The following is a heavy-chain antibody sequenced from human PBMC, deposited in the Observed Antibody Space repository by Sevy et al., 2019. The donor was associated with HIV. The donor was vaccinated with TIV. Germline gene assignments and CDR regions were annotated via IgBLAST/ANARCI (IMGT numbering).Heavy chain of an antibody. D-gene: IGHD6-19*01. V-gene: IGHV1-69*13. CDR1: GYTFTRYV. Sequence: ASVKVSCKASGYTFTRYVITWVRQAPGQGLEWMGGIIPILGTVNYAQKFQGRVTITADESMKTAYMELSSLRSEDTAVYYCARGGGNGWYYFDYWGQETLVTVSS. CDR3: ARGGGNGWYYFDY. CDR2: IIPILGTV. J-gene: IGHJ4*02.